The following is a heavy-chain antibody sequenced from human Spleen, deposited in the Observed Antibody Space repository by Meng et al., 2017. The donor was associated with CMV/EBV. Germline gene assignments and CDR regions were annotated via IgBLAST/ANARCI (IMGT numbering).Heavy chain of an antibody. D-gene: IGHD6-13*01. Sequence: SQTLSLTCAISGDSVSSNSAAWNWIRQSPSRGLEWLGRTYYRSKWYNDYAVSVKSRIVINPDTSKNQFSLQLNSVTPEDTAVYFCAGGGTGYGSSWTIGSWGQGTLVTVSS. J-gene: IGHJ4*02. V-gene: IGHV6-1*01. CDR3: AGGGTGYGSSWTIGS. CDR2: TYYRSKWYN. CDR1: GDSVSSNSAA.